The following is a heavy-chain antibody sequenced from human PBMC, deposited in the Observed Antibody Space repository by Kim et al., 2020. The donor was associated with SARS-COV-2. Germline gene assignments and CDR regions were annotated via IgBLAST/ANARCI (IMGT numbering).Heavy chain of an antibody. D-gene: IGHD3-16*02. CDR2: IYYSGST. CDR1: GGSISSSSYY. V-gene: IGHV4-39*01. Sequence: SETLSLTCTVSGGSISSSSYYWGWIRQPPGKGLEWIGSIYYSGSTYYNPSLKSRVTISVDTSKNQFSLKLSSVTAADTAVYYCARVGGPDYVWGWYRYFDYWGQGTLVTVSS. CDR3: ARVGGPDYVWGWYRYFDY. J-gene: IGHJ4*02.